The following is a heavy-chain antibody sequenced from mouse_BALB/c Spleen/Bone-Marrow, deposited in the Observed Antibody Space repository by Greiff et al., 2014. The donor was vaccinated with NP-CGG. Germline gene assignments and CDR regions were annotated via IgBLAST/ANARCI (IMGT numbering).Heavy chain of an antibody. CDR3: ARYYYGSSYFDY. CDR1: GFNIKDTY. Sequence: EVKLMESGAELVKPGASVKLSCTASGFNIKDTYMHWVKQRPEQGLEWIGRIDPANGNTKYVPKFQGKATITADTSSNTAYLQLSSLTSEDTAVYYCARYYYGSSYFDYWGQGTTLTVSS. J-gene: IGHJ2*01. V-gene: IGHV14-3*02. D-gene: IGHD1-1*01. CDR2: IDPANGNT.